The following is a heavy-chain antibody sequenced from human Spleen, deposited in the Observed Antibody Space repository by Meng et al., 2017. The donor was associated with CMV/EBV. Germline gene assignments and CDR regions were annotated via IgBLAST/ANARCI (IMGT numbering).Heavy chain of an antibody. CDR1: GFTFSSYA. CDR2: ISGSGDST. Sequence: GESLKISCAASGFTFSSYAMSWVRQAPGKGLEWVSAISGSGDSTYYADSVRGRFTISRDNSKNTLYLQMNSLRVDDTAIYYCAKGHSNWNFVDRYFDYWGQGTLVTVSS. D-gene: IGHD1-1*01. J-gene: IGHJ4*03. V-gene: IGHV3-23*01. CDR3: AKGHSNWNFVDRYFDY.